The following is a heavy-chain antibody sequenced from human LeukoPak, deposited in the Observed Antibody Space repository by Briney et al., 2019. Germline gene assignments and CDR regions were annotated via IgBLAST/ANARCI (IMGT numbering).Heavy chain of an antibody. CDR2: TSSSDDGK. CDR3: ARAPVTSCRGAFCYPFDL. J-gene: IGHJ4*02. V-gene: IGHV3-23*01. D-gene: IGHD2-21*01. Sequence: GGSLRLSCAASGFPLSSYAMSWVRQVPGKGLEWVSATSSSDDGKYHADSVRGRFTIYRDNIRNTLYLQMNRLRVEDAALYYCARAPVTSCRGAFCYPFDLWGQGVLVTVSS. CDR1: GFPLSSYA.